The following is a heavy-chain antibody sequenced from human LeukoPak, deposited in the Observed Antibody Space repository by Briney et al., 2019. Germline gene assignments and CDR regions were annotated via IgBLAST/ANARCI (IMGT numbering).Heavy chain of an antibody. D-gene: IGHD2-21*01. CDR1: GFTFSAYA. Sequence: PGGSLRLSCAASGFTFSAYAMSWFRQAPGKGLEWVSAISGSGGSTYYADSVKGRFTISRDNSKNTLDLQMNSLRAEDTAVYYCAKGGLAERFDSWGQGTLVTVSS. V-gene: IGHV3-23*01. CDR3: AKGGLAERFDS. CDR2: ISGSGGST. J-gene: IGHJ4*02.